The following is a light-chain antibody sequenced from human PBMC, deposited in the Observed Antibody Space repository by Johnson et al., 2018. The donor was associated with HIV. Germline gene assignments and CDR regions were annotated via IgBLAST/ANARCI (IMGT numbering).Light chain of an antibody. CDR3: GSWDSSLSAHYV. CDR2: EKN. V-gene: IGLV1-51*02. Sequence: QSVLTQPPSVSAAPGQKVNISCSGSSSNIGNNYVSWYQQLPGTAPKLLIYEKNKRPSGIPDRFSGSKSGTSATLGITGLKTGDEADYYCGSWDSSLSAHYVFGTGTKVTVL. CDR1: SSNIGNNY. J-gene: IGLJ1*01.